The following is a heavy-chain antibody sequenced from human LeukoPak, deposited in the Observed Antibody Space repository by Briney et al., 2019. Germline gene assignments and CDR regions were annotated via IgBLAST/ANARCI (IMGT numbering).Heavy chain of an antibody. J-gene: IGHJ4*02. CDR1: GFTFSSYA. CDR3: AKEFSGWYLHLGY. D-gene: IGHD6-19*01. V-gene: IGHV3-23*01. CDR2: ISGSGGST. Sequence: GGSLRLSCAASGFTFSSYAMSWVRQALGKGLEWVSAISGSGGSTYYADSVKGRFTISRDNSKNTLYLQMNSLRAEETAVYYCAKEFSGWYLHLGYWGQGTLVTVSS.